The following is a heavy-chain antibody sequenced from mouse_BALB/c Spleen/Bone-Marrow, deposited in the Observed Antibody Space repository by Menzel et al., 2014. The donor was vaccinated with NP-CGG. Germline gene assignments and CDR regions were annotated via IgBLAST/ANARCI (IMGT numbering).Heavy chain of an antibody. D-gene: IGHD2-14*01. CDR1: GYAFTNYL. CDR3: ARGDYRYDGFAY. J-gene: IGHJ3*01. V-gene: IGHV1-54*01. CDR2: INPGSGGT. Sequence: VQLQQSGAELVRPGTSVKVSCKASGYAFTNYLIEWVKQRPGQGLEWIGVINPGSGGTNYNEKFKGKATLTADKSSSTAYMQLSSLTSDDSAVYFCARGDYRYDGFAYWGQGTLVTASA.